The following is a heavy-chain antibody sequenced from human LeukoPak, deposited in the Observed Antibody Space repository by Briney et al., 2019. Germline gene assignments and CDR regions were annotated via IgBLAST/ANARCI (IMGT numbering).Heavy chain of an antibody. D-gene: IGHD6-13*01. CDR3: ARDGEAAGYYMDV. CDR1: GFTFSSYS. Sequence: PGGSLRLSCAASGFTFSSYSMNWVRQAPGKGLEWVSSISSSSSYIYYADSVKGRFTISRDNAKNSLYLQMNSLRAEDTAVYYCARDGEAAGYYMDVWGKGTTVTVSS. V-gene: IGHV3-21*01. J-gene: IGHJ6*03. CDR2: ISSSSSYI.